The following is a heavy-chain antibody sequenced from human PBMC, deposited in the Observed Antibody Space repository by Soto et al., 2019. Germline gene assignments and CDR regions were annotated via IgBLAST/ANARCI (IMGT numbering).Heavy chain of an antibody. CDR1: GFTFSRYW. D-gene: IGHD3-22*01. CDR2: INQDVSDN. Sequence: EVQLVESGGGLVQPGGSLRLSCGASGFTFSRYWMTWVRRAPGIGLEWVGGINQDVSDNFYADSVRGRFAISRDNDRNSLYLQMNSLRAEDTAVYFCVRDRGNGYYGQEAWAMDVWGQGTTVIVSS. J-gene: IGHJ6*02. CDR3: VRDRGNGYYGQEAWAMDV. V-gene: IGHV3-7*05.